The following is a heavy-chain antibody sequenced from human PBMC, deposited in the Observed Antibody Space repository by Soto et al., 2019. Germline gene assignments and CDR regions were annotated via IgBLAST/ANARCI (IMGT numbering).Heavy chain of an antibody. Sequence: QVQLVESGGGVVQPGTSLRLSCXAXXXXXXXYGMXXVXQXPGKGLEWVARISYDGSDQFYGDSVKGRFTISRDNSKNTLYLQMNSLRSEDTAVYXCAKDTGADYWGQGAVVTVSA. J-gene: IGHJ4*02. CDR3: AKDTGADY. CDR2: ISYDGSDQ. D-gene: IGHD3-10*01. V-gene: IGHV3-30*18. CDR1: XXXXXXYG.